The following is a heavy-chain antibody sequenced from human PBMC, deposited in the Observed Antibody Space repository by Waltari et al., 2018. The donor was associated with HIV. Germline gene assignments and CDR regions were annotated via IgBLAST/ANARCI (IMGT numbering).Heavy chain of an antibody. J-gene: IGHJ5*02. CDR3: ARLGRSRFLEWIPFDP. CDR2: IIPIAGTT. Sequence: QVQLVQSGAEVKKPGSSVKVSCKASGGTFSSYAISWVRQAPGQGLEWMGGIIPIAGTTTDAQKFQGRVTSTADESTSTANMELNSLKSEDTAVYYCARLGRSRFLEWIPFDPWGQGTLVTVSS. V-gene: IGHV1-69*12. D-gene: IGHD3-3*01. CDR1: GGTFSSYA.